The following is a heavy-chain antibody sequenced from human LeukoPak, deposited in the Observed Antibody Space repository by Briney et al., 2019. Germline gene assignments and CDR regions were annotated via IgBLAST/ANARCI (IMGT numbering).Heavy chain of an antibody. Sequence: NPSETLSLTCTVSSASVSSSPYYWGWIRQSPGKGLGWIGSVSYSGTTYYNPSLKSRVTISVDTSKNQFALRLSSVTAADTAVYYCAANTADYNTLGSSYKVWGQGTLVTVSS. V-gene: IGHV4-39*01. CDR2: VSYSGTT. CDR1: SASVSSSPYY. CDR3: AANTADYNTLGSSYKV. D-gene: IGHD3-10*01. J-gene: IGHJ4*02.